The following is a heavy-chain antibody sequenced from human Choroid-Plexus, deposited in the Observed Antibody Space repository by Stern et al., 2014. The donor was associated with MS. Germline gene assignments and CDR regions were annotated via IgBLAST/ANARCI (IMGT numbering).Heavy chain of an antibody. CDR2: VSYDGSNK. Sequence: QLVQSGGGVVQPGRPLRLSCVASGFTFGSCAMHWVRQAPGKGLEWVAGVSYDGSNKYYADSVKGRFTISRNNSQNTLYMQMSSLRPEDTAVYYCAKDRQYLTYFFDHWGQGSLVTVSS. CDR3: AKDRQYLTYFFDH. D-gene: IGHD2/OR15-2a*01. J-gene: IGHJ5*02. V-gene: IGHV3-30*18. CDR1: GFTFGSCA.